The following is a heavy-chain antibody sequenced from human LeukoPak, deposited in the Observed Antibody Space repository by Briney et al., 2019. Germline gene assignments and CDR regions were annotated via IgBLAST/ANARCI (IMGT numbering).Heavy chain of an antibody. CDR3: ASLQEEEGY. J-gene: IGHJ4*02. D-gene: IGHD4-11*01. CDR1: GGSISSYY. V-gene: IGHV4-59*08. Sequence: SETLSLTCTVSGGSISSYYWSWLRQPPGKGLEWIGYIYYSGSTNYNPSLKSRVTISVDTSKNQFSLKLSSVTAADTAVYYCASLQEEEGYWGQGTLVTVSS. CDR2: IYYSGST.